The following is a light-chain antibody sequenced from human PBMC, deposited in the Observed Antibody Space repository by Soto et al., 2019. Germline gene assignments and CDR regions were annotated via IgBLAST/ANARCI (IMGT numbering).Light chain of an antibody. CDR3: QQYNNWPLT. V-gene: IGKV3D-15*01. J-gene: IGKJ4*01. CDR2: DAS. CDR1: QSISTN. Sequence: ETVRTQTPATLSVSPGDRASLSCRASQSISTNLAWYQQKPGQAPRLLIYDASTRATGIPARFSGSGSGTEFTLTISSLLSEDFAVYSCQQYNNWPLTFGGGTKVEIK.